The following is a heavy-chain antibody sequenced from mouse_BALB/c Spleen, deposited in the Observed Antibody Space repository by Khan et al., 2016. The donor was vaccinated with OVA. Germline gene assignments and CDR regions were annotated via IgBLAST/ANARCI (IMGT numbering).Heavy chain of an antibody. CDR3: ARPPYFAYTVAY. J-gene: IGHJ4*01. Sequence: QIQLVQSGPELKKPGETVKISCKASGYTFTNFGMNWVKQAPGKGLEWMGWINTYTGEPTYTDDFKGRFAFSLETSASTAYLQIINLKNEDTATYCCARPPYFAYTVAYWGQGTSVTVSS. CDR1: GYTFTNFG. CDR2: INTYTGEP. D-gene: IGHD2-10*01. V-gene: IGHV9-3-1*01.